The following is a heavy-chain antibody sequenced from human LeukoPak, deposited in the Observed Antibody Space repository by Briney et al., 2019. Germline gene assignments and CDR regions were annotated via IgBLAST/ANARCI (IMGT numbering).Heavy chain of an antibody. D-gene: IGHD3-10*01. J-gene: IGHJ5*02. V-gene: IGHV3-23*01. CDR1: GFTFSSYA. Sequence: PGGSLRLSCAASGFTFSSYAMSWVRQAPGKGLEWVSAISGSGGSTYYADSVKGRFTISRDNSKNTLYLQMNSLRAEDTAVYYCAKAERWFGEFPTDISAWGQGTLVTVSS. CDR2: ISGSGGST. CDR3: AKAERWFGEFPTDISA.